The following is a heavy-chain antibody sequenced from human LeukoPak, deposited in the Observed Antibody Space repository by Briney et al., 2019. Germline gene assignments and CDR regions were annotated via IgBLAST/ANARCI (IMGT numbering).Heavy chain of an antibody. V-gene: IGHV1-18*01. D-gene: IGHD3-10*01. CDR2: ISAYNGNT. J-gene: IGHJ5*02. CDR1: GYTFTSYG. Sequence: ASVKVSCKASGYTFTSYGISWVRQAPGQGLEWMGWISAYNGNTNYAQKLQGRVTVTTDTSTSTAYMELRSLRSDDTAVYYCARDLAGYYGSGDSDNWFDPWGQGTLVTVSS. CDR3: ARDLAGYYGSGDSDNWFDP.